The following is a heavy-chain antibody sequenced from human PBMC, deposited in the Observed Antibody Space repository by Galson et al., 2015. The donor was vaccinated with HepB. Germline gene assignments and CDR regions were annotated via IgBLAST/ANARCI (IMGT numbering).Heavy chain of an antibody. D-gene: IGHD2/OR15-2a*01. V-gene: IGHV6-1*01. CDR1: GDSVSSNNAA. Sequence: CAISGDSVSSNNAAWNWIRQSPSRGLEWLGRTYYRSKWYNDYAASVKGRITFNPDTSKNHFSLHLSSVTAADTAVYYCARGDTWLYYYYYGMDVWGQGTTVTVSS. CDR2: TYYRSKWYN. CDR3: ARGDTWLYYYYYGMDV. J-gene: IGHJ6*02.